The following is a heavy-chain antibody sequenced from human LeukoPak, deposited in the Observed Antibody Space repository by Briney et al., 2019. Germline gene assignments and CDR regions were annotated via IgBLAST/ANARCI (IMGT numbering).Heavy chain of an antibody. V-gene: IGHV4-30-2*01. CDR3: ARLQQQLDFDY. D-gene: IGHD6-13*01. J-gene: IGHJ4*02. CDR2: IYHSGST. Sequence: PSETLSLTCTVSGGSISSGGYYWSWIRQPPGKGLEWIGYIYHSGSTYYNPSLKSRVTISVDRSKNQFSLKLSSVTAADTAVYYCARLQQQLDFDYWGQGTLVTVSS. CDR1: GGSISSGGYY.